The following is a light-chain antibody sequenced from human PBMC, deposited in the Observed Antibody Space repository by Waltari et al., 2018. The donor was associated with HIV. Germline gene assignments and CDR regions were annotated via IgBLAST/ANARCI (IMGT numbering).Light chain of an antibody. CDR1: QNIDSY. CDR2: ATS. Sequence: DIQLTQSPSFLSASIGDRVTITCRASQNIDSYLAWYQQKPGRVPQVLIYATSTLQRGVPSRFSGSGSGTEFALTITNLQPDDFATYYCQQVNGYPLTFGGGTKVEIK. CDR3: QQVNGYPLT. J-gene: IGKJ4*01. V-gene: IGKV1-9*01.